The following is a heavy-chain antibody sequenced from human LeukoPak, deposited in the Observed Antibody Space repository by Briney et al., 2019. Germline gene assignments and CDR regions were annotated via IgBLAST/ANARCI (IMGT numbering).Heavy chain of an antibody. Sequence: PGRSLRLSCAASGFTFSSYGMHWVRQAPSKGLEWVAVIWYDGSNKYYADSVKGRFTISRDNSKNTLYLQMNSLRAEDTAVYYCAKGGDTYDFWSGYYTGRHYYYYMDVWGKGTTVTVSS. CDR2: IWYDGSNK. J-gene: IGHJ6*03. CDR1: GFTFSSYG. V-gene: IGHV3-33*06. CDR3: AKGGDTYDFWSGYYTGRHYYYYMDV. D-gene: IGHD3-3*01.